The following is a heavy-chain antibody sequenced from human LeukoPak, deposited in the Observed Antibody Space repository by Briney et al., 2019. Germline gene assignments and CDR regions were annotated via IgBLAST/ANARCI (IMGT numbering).Heavy chain of an antibody. V-gene: IGHV3-74*01. CDR2: INTDGTP. CDR3: ARVRGGN. CDR1: GFIFSDHW. Sequence: HPGGSLRLSCATSGFIFSDHWMYWVRHVPGKGLVWISNINTDGTPTYADSVKGRFTISRDNAKNTLYLQMNSLRAEDTGVYFCARVRGGNWGQGTLVTVSS. J-gene: IGHJ4*02. D-gene: IGHD3-16*01.